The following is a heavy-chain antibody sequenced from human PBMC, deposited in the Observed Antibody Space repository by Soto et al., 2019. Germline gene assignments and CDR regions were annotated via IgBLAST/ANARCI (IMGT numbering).Heavy chain of an antibody. Sequence: KVSCKGSGYSFTSCWIGWVRQMPGKGLEWMGIIYPGDSDTRYSPSFQGQVTISADKSISTAYLQWSSLKASDTAMYYCARHGSGAPEYYYYSYAMDVSGQGPTFTVSS. CDR2: IYPGDSDT. V-gene: IGHV5-51*01. J-gene: IGHJ6*02. D-gene: IGHD3-10*01. CDR1: GYSFTSCW. CDR3: ARHGSGAPEYYYYSYAMDV.